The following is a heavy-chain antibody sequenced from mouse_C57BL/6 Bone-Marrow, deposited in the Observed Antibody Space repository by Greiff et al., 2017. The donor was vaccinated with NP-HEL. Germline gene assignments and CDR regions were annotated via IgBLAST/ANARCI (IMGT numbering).Heavy chain of an antibody. CDR2: ISSGGSYT. V-gene: IGHV5-6*01. D-gene: IGHD2-5*01. CDR1: GFTFSSYG. Sequence: EVQVVESGGDLVKPGGSLTLSCAASGFTFSSYGMSWVRQTPDKRLEWVATISSGGSYTYYPDSVKGRFTISRDNAKNTLYLQMSSLKSEDTAMYYCARHPASYYSNYDAMDYWGQGTSVTVSS. J-gene: IGHJ4*01. CDR3: ARHPASYYSNYDAMDY.